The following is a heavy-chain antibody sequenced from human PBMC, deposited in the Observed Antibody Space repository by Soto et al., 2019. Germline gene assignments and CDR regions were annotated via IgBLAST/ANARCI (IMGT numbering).Heavy chain of an antibody. CDR3: ASLQYFYDGSSYFFDS. Sequence: PSETLSLTCVVSGGSLSSYYWSWIRQPPGKGLEWIGYIYYSGSTNYNPSLKSRVTISVDTSKNEFSLKLSSVTAADTAVYYCASLQYFYDGSSYFFDSWGRGTLVTVSS. D-gene: IGHD3-22*01. CDR1: GGSLSSYY. V-gene: IGHV4-59*08. J-gene: IGHJ4*02. CDR2: IYYSGST.